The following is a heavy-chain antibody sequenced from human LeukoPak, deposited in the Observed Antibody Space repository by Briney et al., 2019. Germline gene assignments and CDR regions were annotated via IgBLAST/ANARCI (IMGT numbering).Heavy chain of an antibody. CDR2: ISSSSSYI. CDR3: ARGPAAAGYYYYYMDV. J-gene: IGHJ6*03. CDR1: GFTFSNYS. D-gene: IGHD6-13*01. V-gene: IGHV3-21*01. Sequence: GGSLRLSCAASGFTFSNYSMNWVRQAPGKGLEWVSSISSSSSYIYYADSVKGRFTISRDNAKNSLYLQMNSLRAEDTAVYYCARGPAAAGYYYYYMDVWGKGTTVTVSS.